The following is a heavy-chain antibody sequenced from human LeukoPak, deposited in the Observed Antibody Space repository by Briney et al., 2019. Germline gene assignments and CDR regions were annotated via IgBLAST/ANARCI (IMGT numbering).Heavy chain of an antibody. Sequence: ASVKVSCKASGYTFTGNYMHWVRQAPGQGLEWMGWINPNSGGTNYAQKFQGRVTMTRDTSIGTAYMELSSLRSEDTAVYYCATASGLEGYSGYDILDYWGQGTLVTVSS. CDR1: GYTFTGNY. J-gene: IGHJ4*02. CDR2: INPNSGGT. CDR3: ATASGLEGYSGYDILDY. V-gene: IGHV1-2*02. D-gene: IGHD5-12*01.